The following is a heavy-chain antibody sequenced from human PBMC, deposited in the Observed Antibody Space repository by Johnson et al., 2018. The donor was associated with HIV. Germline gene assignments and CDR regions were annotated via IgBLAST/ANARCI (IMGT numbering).Heavy chain of an antibody. V-gene: IGHV3-30*03. CDR3: ARAPPGGAFDI. CDR1: VFIVSSNY. J-gene: IGHJ3*02. CDR2: ISSEGSNN. D-gene: IGHD6-25*01. Sequence: QVHLVESGGGLVQPGGSLRLSCAASVFIVSSNYMSWVRQAPGKGLEWVAFISSEGSNNYYADSVKGRITISRDNSKYTVYLQMNSLRVEDTAVYYCARAPPGGAFDIWGQGTMVTVSS.